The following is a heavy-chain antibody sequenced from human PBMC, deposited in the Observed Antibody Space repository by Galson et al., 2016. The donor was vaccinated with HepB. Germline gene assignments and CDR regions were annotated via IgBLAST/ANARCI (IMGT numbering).Heavy chain of an antibody. Sequence: SETLSLTCTVSGGSISPFFWSWIRQPPGKGLEWIAYIYYSGTTNYNPSLNSRVTISLDTSKSQFSLKVTSVTAADTAVYYCARHRDTGRWQPFDIWGQGTAVTVAS. D-gene: IGHD3-10*01. CDR3: ARHRDTGRWQPFDI. CDR2: IYYSGTT. CDR1: GGSISPFF. J-gene: IGHJ3*02. V-gene: IGHV4-59*01.